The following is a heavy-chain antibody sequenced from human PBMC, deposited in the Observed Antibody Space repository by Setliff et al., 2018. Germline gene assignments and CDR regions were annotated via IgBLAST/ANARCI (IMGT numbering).Heavy chain of an antibody. D-gene: IGHD3-22*01. V-gene: IGHV1-18*01. CDR3: ARGIYYFDIMGDP. J-gene: IGHJ5*02. CDR1: GYTFTNYG. CDR2: IRPHNGNT. Sequence: GASVKVSCKASGYTFTNYGITWVRQAPGQGLEWMGWIRPHNGNTAYAQKFQDRVILTTDTSTTTVYMELRSLRSDDTAVYYCARGIYYFDIMGDPWGQGTQVTVSS.